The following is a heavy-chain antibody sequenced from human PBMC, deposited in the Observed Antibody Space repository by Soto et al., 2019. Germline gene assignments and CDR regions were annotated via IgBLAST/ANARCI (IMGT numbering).Heavy chain of an antibody. CDR1: GYTFTGYY. Sequence: QVHLVPSGAEVKKPVASVTVSCRASGYTFTGYYIHWVLQVPGQGLEWMGWINPNSGGANIAQKFQGWVTMTRDTSTPTTYMELRSLRSNDTAVYYCARDYYDVSASSGLEFWGKGTMVTVAA. J-gene: IGHJ3*01. CDR3: ARDYYDVSASSGLEF. V-gene: IGHV1-2*04. CDR2: INPNSGGA. D-gene: IGHD3-22*01.